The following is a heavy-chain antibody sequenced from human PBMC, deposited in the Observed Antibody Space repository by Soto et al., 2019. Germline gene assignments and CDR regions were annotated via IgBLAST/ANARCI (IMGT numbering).Heavy chain of an antibody. J-gene: IGHJ6*02. CDR3: ARDVKVIRPRYYYYGMDV. Sequence: GGSLRLSCAASGFTFSSYGMHWVRQAPGKGLEWVAVIWYDGSNKYYADSVKGRFTISRDNSKNTLYLQMNSLRAEDTAVYYCARDVKVIRPRYYYYGMDVWGQGTTVTVSS. D-gene: IGHD3-22*01. CDR1: GFTFSSYG. V-gene: IGHV3-33*01. CDR2: IWYDGSNK.